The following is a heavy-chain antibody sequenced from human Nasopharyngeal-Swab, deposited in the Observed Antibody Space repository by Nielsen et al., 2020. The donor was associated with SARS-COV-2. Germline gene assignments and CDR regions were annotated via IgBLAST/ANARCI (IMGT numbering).Heavy chain of an antibody. CDR1: GFTFHEYA. CDR3: ATDATSYYYYGMDV. CDR2: ISWNSGSI. J-gene: IGHJ6*02. V-gene: IGHV3-9*01. Sequence: SLKIPCAASGFTFHEYAMHWVRQAPGKGLEWVSGISWNSGSIVYADSVKGRFTISRDNAKNSLYLQMNSLRAEDTALYYCATDATSYYYYGMDVWGQGTTVTVSS. D-gene: IGHD1-26*01.